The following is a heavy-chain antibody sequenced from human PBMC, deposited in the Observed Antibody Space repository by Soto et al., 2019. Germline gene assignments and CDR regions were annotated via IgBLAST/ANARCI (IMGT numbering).Heavy chain of an antibody. Sequence: ASVKVSCKAPGYTFTSYGISWVRQAPGQGLEWMGWISAYNGNTNYAQKLQGRVTMTTDTSTSTAYMELRSLRSDDTAVYYCARVPPPPYYYYLDVWGKGTTVTVSS. CDR2: ISAYNGNT. J-gene: IGHJ6*03. V-gene: IGHV1-18*01. CDR1: GYTFTSYG. CDR3: ARVPPPPYYYYLDV.